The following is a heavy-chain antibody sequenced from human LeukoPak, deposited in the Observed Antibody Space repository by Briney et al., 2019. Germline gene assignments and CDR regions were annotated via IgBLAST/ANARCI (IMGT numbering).Heavy chain of an antibody. J-gene: IGHJ4*02. CDR1: GDSMTRGGYY. D-gene: IGHD4-11*01. Sequence: SETLSLTCTVSGDSMTRGGYYWGWVRQHPGKGLEWIGFIYHSGTTFYNPSLEGRAAISVDTSQNQFSLKLTSVTAADTAVYNCARAVDYRNYFDYWGQGTLVTVSS. CDR3: ARAVDYRNYFDY. V-gene: IGHV4-31*03. CDR2: IYHSGTT.